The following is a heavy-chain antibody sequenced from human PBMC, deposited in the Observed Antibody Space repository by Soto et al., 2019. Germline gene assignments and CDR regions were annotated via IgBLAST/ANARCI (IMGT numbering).Heavy chain of an antibody. J-gene: IGHJ4*02. V-gene: IGHV3-33*01. CDR2: IWYDGSNK. Sequence: QVQLVESGGGVVQPGRSLRLSCAASGFTFSSYGMHWVRQAPGKGQEWVAVIWYDGSNKYYADSVKGRFTISRDNSKNTLYLQMNSLRAEDTAVYYCARVLSSSWYYFDYWGQGTLVTVSS. CDR1: GFTFSSYG. D-gene: IGHD6-13*01. CDR3: ARVLSSSWYYFDY.